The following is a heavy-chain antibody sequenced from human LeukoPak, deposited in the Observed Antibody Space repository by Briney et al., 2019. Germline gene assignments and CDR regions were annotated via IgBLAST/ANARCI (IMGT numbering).Heavy chain of an antibody. CDR3: ARDGYNSAPFDY. V-gene: IGHV4-30-2*01. J-gene: IGHJ4*02. D-gene: IGHD5-24*01. CDR1: GDSISSGDYF. CDR2: ISHNENA. Sequence: SETLSLTCTVSGDSISSGDYFWSWIRQPPGKGLEWIGYISHNENAYFNPSLSSRVTMSVDKSKNQVSLKITSVTAADTAVYYCARDGYNSAPFDYWGQGTLVTVSS.